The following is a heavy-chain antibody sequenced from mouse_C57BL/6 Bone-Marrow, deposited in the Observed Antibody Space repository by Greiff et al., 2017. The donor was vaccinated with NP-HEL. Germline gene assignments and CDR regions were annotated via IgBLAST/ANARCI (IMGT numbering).Heavy chain of an antibody. J-gene: IGHJ3*01. CDR1: GFNIKDDY. Sequence: EVMLVESGAELVRPGASVKLSCTASGFNIKDDYMHWVKQRPEQGLEWIGWIDPENGDTEYASKFQGKATITADTSSNTAYLQLSSLTSEDTAVYYCTTFWFPGWFAYWGQGTLVTVSA. CDR3: TTFWFPGWFAY. CDR2: IDPENGDT. V-gene: IGHV14-4*01. D-gene: IGHD2-2*01.